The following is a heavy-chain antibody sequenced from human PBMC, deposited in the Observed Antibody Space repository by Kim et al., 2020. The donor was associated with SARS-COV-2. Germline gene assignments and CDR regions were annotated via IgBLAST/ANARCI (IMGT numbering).Heavy chain of an antibody. CDR3: TTVRI. J-gene: IGHJ4*02. CDR1: GFTFSDAW. V-gene: IGHV3-15*01. Sequence: GGSLRLSCAASGFTFSDAWMHWVRQAPGKGLEWVGRIKSKAGGGTTAYAAPVKGRFTISRDDAKNMLYLQMESLRNEDIEVYYCTTVRIWGQGALDTVFS. D-gene: IGHD2-15*01. CDR2: IKSKAGGGTT.